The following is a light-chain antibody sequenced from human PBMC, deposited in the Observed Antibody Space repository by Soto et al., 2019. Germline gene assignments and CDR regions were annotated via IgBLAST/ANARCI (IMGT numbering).Light chain of an antibody. CDR2: DVS. CDR1: SSDVGGYNY. V-gene: IGLV2-14*01. J-gene: IGLJ1*01. CDR3: SSYRSSSTVYV. Sequence: QSVLTQPASVSGSPGQSITISCIGTSSDVGGYNYVSWYQQHPGEAPKLLIYDVSNRPSGVSNRFSGSKSGNTASQTISGLQAEDEADYYCSSYRSSSTVYVFGTGTKVTVL.